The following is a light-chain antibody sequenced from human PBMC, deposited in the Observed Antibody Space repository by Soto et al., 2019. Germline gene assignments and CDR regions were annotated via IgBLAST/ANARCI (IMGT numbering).Light chain of an antibody. CDR2: KAS. J-gene: IGKJ1*01. CDR1: QTISSW. Sequence: IRMTQSPSSFSASTVDRVTITCRASQTISSWLAWYQQKPGKAPKLLIYKASTLKSGVPSRFSGSGSGTEFTLTISSLQPDDFATYYCQHYNSYSEAFGQGTKVDIK. V-gene: IGKV1-5*03. CDR3: QHYNSYSEA.